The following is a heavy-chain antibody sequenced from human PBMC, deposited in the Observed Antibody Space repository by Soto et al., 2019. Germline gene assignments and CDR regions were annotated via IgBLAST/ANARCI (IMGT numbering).Heavy chain of an antibody. V-gene: IGHV4-30-4*01. CDR3: ASAATIGNDAFDI. CDR1: GGSISSGDYY. CDR2: IYYSGST. Sequence: LSETLSLTCTVSGGSISSGDYYWSWIRQPPGKGLEWIGYIYYSGSTYYNPSLKSRVTISVDTSKNQFSLKLSSVTAADTAVYYCASAATIGNDAFDIWGQGTMVTVSS. J-gene: IGHJ3*02. D-gene: IGHD1-1*01.